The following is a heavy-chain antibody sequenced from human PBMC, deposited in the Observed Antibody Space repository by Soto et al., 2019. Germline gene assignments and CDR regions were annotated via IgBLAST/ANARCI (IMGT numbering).Heavy chain of an antibody. Sequence: SETLSLTCTVTGGSISSYYWSWIRQPPGKGLEWIGYIYYSGSTNYNPSLKSRVTISVDTSKNQFSLKLSSVTAADTAVYYCARVRYCSGGSCYPRFDPWGQGTLVTVS. CDR2: IYYSGST. CDR3: ARVRYCSGGSCYPRFDP. CDR1: GGSISSYY. J-gene: IGHJ5*02. V-gene: IGHV4-59*12. D-gene: IGHD2-15*01.